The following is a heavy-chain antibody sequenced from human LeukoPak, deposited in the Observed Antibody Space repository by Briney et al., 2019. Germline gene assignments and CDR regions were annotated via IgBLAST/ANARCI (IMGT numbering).Heavy chain of an antibody. J-gene: IGHJ4*02. CDR3: ARAAYSGSYHSDY. Sequence: SETLSLTCTVSGGSVNSGSYYWNWIRQPPGKGLEWIGYIYYSGSTNYNPSLKSRVTVSVDTSKNQFSLKLSSVTAADTAVYYCARAAYSGSYHSDYWGQGTLVTVSS. CDR2: IYYSGST. D-gene: IGHD1-26*01. CDR1: GGSVNSGSYY. V-gene: IGHV4-61*01.